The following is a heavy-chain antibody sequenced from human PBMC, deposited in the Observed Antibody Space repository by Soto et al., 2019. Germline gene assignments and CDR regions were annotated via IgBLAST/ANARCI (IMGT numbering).Heavy chain of an antibody. CDR3: ATYGSGSYKPTTFDY. CDR1: GGSISSGGYY. D-gene: IGHD3-10*01. Sequence: QVQLQESGPRLVKPSQTLSLTCTVSGGSISSGGYYWSWIHQPLGKVLEWIGYIFYSGSTYYNPSLKSRVTISVDTSKNQFSLKLSSVTAADTAVYYCATYGSGSYKPTTFDYWGQGTLVTVSS. CDR2: IFYSGST. J-gene: IGHJ4*02. V-gene: IGHV4-31*03.